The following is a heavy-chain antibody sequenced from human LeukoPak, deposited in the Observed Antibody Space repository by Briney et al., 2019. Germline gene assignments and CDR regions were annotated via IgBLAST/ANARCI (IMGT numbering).Heavy chain of an antibody. D-gene: IGHD5-12*01. CDR2: INWNGGGT. V-gene: IGHV3-20*04. J-gene: IGHJ4*02. CDR1: GFTFKDYG. CDR3: ARDRGYSGYDSLDY. Sequence: GGSLRLSCAATGFTFKDYGMHWVRQPPGKGLEWVSSINWNGGGTDYADSVKGRFTISGDNAKNSLYLQLSSLRPEDTALYYCARDRGYSGYDSLDYWGQGTLVTVSS.